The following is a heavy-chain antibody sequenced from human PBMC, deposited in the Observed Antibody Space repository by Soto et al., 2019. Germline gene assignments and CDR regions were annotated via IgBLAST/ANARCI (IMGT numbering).Heavy chain of an antibody. J-gene: IGHJ6*02. D-gene: IGHD5-18*01. CDR2: IKKDGSDK. V-gene: IGHV3-7*01. Sequence: EVQVVESGGGLVQPGGSLKLSWVASGFTFSNYWMSWVRQAPGKGLEWVANIKKDGSDKNYVDSVEGRFSIFRDNAKNSLHLQMYGLRAEDTAVYYCARDLGTALVGFDYGMDVWGQGNTVTVSS. CDR1: GFTFSNYW. CDR3: ARDLGTALVGFDYGMDV.